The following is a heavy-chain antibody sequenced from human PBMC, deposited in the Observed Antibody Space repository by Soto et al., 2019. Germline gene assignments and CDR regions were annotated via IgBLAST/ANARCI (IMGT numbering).Heavy chain of an antibody. CDR2: IWYDGSNK. V-gene: IGHV3-33*01. J-gene: IGHJ5*02. CDR3: ARDRMDSSSWLNWFDP. CDR1: GFTFSSYG. D-gene: IGHD6-13*01. Sequence: QVQLVESGGGVVQPGRSLRLSCAASGFTFSSYGMHWVRQAPGKGLEWVAVIWYDGSNKYYADSVKGRCTISRDNSKNTQYLPMNSLRAEDTAVYYCARDRMDSSSWLNWFDPWGQGTLVTVSS.